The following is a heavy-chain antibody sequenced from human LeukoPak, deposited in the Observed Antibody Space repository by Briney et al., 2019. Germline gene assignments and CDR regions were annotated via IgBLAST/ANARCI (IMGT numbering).Heavy chain of an antibody. CDR1: GFTFSSYA. V-gene: IGHV3-23*01. CDR2: ISESGDTT. J-gene: IGHJ4*02. Sequence: GGSLRLSCAASGFTFSSYAMNWVCQAPGKGLEWVSSISESGDTTDYADSVKGRFTISRDNSKNTLYLQMNSLRAEDTAVYYCARQWLINGWGQGILVTVSS. CDR3: ARQWLING. D-gene: IGHD6-19*01.